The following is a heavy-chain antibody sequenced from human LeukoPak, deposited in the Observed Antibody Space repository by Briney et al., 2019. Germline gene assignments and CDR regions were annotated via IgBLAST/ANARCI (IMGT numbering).Heavy chain of an antibody. CDR1: GFTFSTYV. Sequence: GGSLRLSCAVSGFTFSTYVMHWVRQTPGKGLEWVANIRHDGSTKYYVDSVKGRFTISRDNAMNSLYLQMDSLRVEDTAIYYCARSVPYGTTWYGRSDCWGQGTQVTVSS. V-gene: IGHV3-7*03. D-gene: IGHD6-13*01. CDR2: IRHDGSTK. CDR3: ARSVPYGTTWYGRSDC. J-gene: IGHJ4*02.